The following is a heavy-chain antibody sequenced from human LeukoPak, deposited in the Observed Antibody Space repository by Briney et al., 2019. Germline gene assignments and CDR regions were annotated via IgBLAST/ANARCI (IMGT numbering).Heavy chain of an antibody. CDR3: ARGHSNHLYYFDY. D-gene: IGHD4-11*01. CDR1: GGSISSGSYY. J-gene: IGHJ4*02. Sequence: NPSETLSLTCTVSGGSISSGSYYWSWIRQPAGKGLEWIGRIYTSGSTNYNPSLKRRVTISVDTSKDQFSLKLSSVTAADTAVYYCARGHSNHLYYFDYWGQGTLVTVSS. CDR2: IYTSGST. V-gene: IGHV4-61*02.